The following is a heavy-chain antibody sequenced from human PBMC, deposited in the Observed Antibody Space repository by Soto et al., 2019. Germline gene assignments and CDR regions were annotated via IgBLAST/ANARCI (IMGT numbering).Heavy chain of an antibody. J-gene: IGHJ4*02. D-gene: IGHD6-19*01. CDR2: IIPIFGTA. CDR1: GGTFSSYA. V-gene: IGHV1-69*13. Sequence: SVKVSCKASGGTFSSYAISCVRQAPGQGLEWMGGIIPIFGTANYAQKFQGRVTITADESTSTAYMELSSLRSEDTAVYYCARDQGVAVAGPFDYWGQGTLVTVSS. CDR3: ARDQGVAVAGPFDY.